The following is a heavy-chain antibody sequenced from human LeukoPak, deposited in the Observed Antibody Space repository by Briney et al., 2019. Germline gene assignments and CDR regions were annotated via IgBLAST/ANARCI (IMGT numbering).Heavy chain of an antibody. V-gene: IGHV4-39*07. CDR3: TRGSLAYYYMDV. Sequence: SETLSLTCTVSGGSIGSSTFSCGWIRQPPGKGLGWIGNIYYSGSTDNNPSLKSRVTISEATSKNHSSLKLTAVTAADTAVYYCTRGSLAYYYMDVWGKGTTVTISS. CDR2: IYYSGST. J-gene: IGHJ6*03. CDR1: GGSIGSSTFS.